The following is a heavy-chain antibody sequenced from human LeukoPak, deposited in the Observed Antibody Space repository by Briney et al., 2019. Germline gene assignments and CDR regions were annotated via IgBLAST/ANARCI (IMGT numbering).Heavy chain of an antibody. CDR1: GFTFSSYA. Sequence: PGGSLRLSCAASGFTFSSYAMTWVRQAPGRGLEWVSSVDGGGGGTYHADSVKGRFTISRDNSKDTLYLQMNGLRAEDTAVYFCAKQSAGSAAWYSLHYDFWGQGTLVTVSS. J-gene: IGHJ4*02. D-gene: IGHD6-13*01. CDR2: VDGGGGGT. CDR3: AKQSAGSAAWYSLHYDF. V-gene: IGHV3-23*01.